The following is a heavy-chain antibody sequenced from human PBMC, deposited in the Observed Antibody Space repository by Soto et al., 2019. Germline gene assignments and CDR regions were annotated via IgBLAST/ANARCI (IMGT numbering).Heavy chain of an antibody. CDR3: ASGVDYDILTGSLGY. Sequence: GGSLRLSCAASGFTFSSYSMNWVRQAPGKGLEWVSYISSSSSTIYYADSVKGRFTISRDNAKNSLYLQMNGLRAEDTAVYYCASGVDYDILTGSLGYWGQGTLVTVSS. V-gene: IGHV3-48*01. D-gene: IGHD3-9*01. CDR1: GFTFSSYS. J-gene: IGHJ4*02. CDR2: ISSSSSTI.